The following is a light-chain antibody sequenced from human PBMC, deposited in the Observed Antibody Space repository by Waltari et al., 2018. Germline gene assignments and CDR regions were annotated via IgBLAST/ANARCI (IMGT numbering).Light chain of an antibody. V-gene: IGKV1-5*03. CDR1: QSISRW. CDR2: DAA. Sequence: DIQMTQSPSTLSPSLGARVTITCRASQSISRWLAWHQQKPGKAPKLLIYDAAVLESGVPSRFSGSGSGTEFTLTISSLQPDDLATYYCQQYEGYSTFGQGTKLEIK. J-gene: IGKJ2*01. CDR3: QQYEGYST.